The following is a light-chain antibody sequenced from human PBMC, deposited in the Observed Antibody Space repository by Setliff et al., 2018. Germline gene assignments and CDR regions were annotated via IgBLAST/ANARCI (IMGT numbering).Light chain of an antibody. CDR1: SSDIGGYNY. V-gene: IGLV2-14*03. CDR2: DVS. J-gene: IGLJ2*01. Sequence: QSALAQPASVSGSPGQSITISCTGTSSDIGGYNYVSWCQQHPGKAPKLMIYDVSQRPSGVSNRFSGSKSGNTASLTISGLQAEDEADYYCISYTNSSTYVVFGGGTQRPS. CDR3: ISYTNSSTYVV.